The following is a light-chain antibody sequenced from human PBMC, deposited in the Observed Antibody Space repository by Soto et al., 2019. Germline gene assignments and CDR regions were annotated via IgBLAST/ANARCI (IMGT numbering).Light chain of an antibody. CDR2: GAS. V-gene: IGKV3-20*01. J-gene: IGKJ4*01. Sequence: EIVLTQSPGTLSLSPGERATLSCRATQIVTSSYLAWYQQKPGQDPRLLIYGASSRATGIPDRFSDSGSGTDFTLTISRLEPEDFAVYYCQQYGSSPAFGGGTKVEIK. CDR1: QIVTSSY. CDR3: QQYGSSPA.